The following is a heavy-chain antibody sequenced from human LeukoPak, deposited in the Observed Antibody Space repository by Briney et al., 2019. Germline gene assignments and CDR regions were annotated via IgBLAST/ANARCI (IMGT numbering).Heavy chain of an antibody. V-gene: IGHV1-3*01. CDR1: GYTFTSYA. Sequence: ASVKVSCKASGYTFTSYAMHWVRQAPGQRLEWMGWINAGNGNTKYSQKFQGRVTITRDTSASTAYMELSSLRSEDTAVYYCARDRTTGASYFDYWGQGTLVTVSS. CDR3: ARDRTTGASYFDY. CDR2: INAGNGNT. J-gene: IGHJ4*02. D-gene: IGHD1-26*01.